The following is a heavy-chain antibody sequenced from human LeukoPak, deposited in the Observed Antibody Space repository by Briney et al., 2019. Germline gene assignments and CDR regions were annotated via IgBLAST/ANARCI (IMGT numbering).Heavy chain of an antibody. Sequence: SGPTVVNPTQPLTLTCNFSGFSLTTSGVGVGWIRQPSGMVLEWLTLIYWHVDKYHSPALRSSLTVTKDTTKNKVVLTMTNMDPVDTAIYFCTHVPWRSGHSDYWGQGTLVTVSS. CDR3: THVPWRSGHSDY. V-gene: IGHV2-5*01. CDR1: GFSLTTSGVG. CDR2: IYWHVDK. D-gene: IGHD6-19*01. J-gene: IGHJ4*02.